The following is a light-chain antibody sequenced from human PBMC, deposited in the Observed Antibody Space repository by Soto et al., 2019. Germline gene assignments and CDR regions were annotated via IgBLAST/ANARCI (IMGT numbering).Light chain of an antibody. CDR3: CSYAGSYTYV. Sequence: SVLTQPRSGSGSPGQSVTISYTGTSSDVGGYNYVSWYQQHPGKAPKLMIYDVSKRPSGVPHRFSGSKSGNTASLTIPGLQAEDEADYYWCSYAGSYTYVFGTGTKLTAL. CDR1: SSDVGGYNY. V-gene: IGLV2-11*01. CDR2: DVS. J-gene: IGLJ1*01.